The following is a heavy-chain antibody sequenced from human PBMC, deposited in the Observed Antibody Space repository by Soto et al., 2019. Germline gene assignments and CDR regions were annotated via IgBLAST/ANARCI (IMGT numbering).Heavy chain of an antibody. CDR3: ARGVKVAAAGKRGTNWFDP. D-gene: IGHD6-13*01. V-gene: IGHV4-34*01. CDR2: INHSGST. Sequence: SSETLSLTCAVYGGSFSGYYWSWIRQPPGKGLEWIGEINHSGSTNYNPSLKSRVTISVDTSKNQFSLKLSSVTAADTAVYYCARGVKVAAAGKRGTNWFDPWGQGTLVTVSS. J-gene: IGHJ5*02. CDR1: GGSFSGYY.